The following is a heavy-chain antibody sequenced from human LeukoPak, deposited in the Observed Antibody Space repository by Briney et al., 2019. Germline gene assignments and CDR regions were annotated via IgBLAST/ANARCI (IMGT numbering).Heavy chain of an antibody. V-gene: IGHV3-30*18. CDR1: GFTFSSYG. J-gene: IGHJ5*02. Sequence: GGSLRLSCAASGFTFSSYGMHWVRQAPGKGLEWVAVISYDGSNKYYADSVKGRFTISRDNSKNTLYLQMNSLRAEDTAVYYCAKDLTGRDIVVVPAWGQGTLVTVSS. CDR2: ISYDGSNK. D-gene: IGHD2-2*01. CDR3: AKDLTGRDIVVVPA.